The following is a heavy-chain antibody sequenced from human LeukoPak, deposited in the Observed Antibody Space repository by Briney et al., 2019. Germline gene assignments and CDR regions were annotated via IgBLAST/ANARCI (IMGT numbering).Heavy chain of an antibody. J-gene: IGHJ4*02. CDR3: ARDPCSGGSCSDD. CDR1: GLTVSSNY. D-gene: IGHD2-15*01. V-gene: IGHV3-66*01. Sequence: GGSLRLSCAASGLTVSSNYMSWVRQAPGKGLEWVSLISSGGSTYYADSVRGRFTISRDNSKNTLYLQMNSLRAEDTAVYYCARDPCSGGSCSDDWGKGTLVTVSS. CDR2: ISSGGST.